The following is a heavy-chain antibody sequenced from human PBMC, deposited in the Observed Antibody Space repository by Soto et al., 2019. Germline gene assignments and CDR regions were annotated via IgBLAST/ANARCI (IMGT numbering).Heavy chain of an antibody. CDR2: ISHSGNT. CDR3: AKLLHNSYCNVMDV. J-gene: IGHJ6*02. V-gene: IGHV3-23*01. Sequence: PGGSLRLSCAASGFTFSSYGMRWVRQAPGQGLEWVSSISHSGNTYYSDSVKGRFTISRDNSKNTLYLQMDSLRAEDTATYYCAKLLHNSYCNVMDVWGQGTTVTVSS. D-gene: IGHD4-4*01. CDR1: GFTFSSYG.